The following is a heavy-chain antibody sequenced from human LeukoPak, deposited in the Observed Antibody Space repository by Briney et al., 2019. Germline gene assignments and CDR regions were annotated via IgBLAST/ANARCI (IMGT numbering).Heavy chain of an antibody. V-gene: IGHV3-30*18. J-gene: IGHJ6*03. Sequence: GGSLRLSCAASGFTFSSYGMHWVRQAPGKGLEWVAVISYDGSNKYYADSVKGRFTISRDNSKNTLYLQMNSLRAEDTAVYYCAKSDMIRGVGGAYYYYMDVWGKGTTVIVSS. D-gene: IGHD3-10*01. CDR1: GFTFSSYG. CDR3: AKSDMIRGVGGAYYYYMDV. CDR2: ISYDGSNK.